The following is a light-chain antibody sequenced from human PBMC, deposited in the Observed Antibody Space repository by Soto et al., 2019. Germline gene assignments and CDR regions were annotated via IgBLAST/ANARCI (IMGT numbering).Light chain of an antibody. CDR1: QSIRSY. V-gene: IGKV3-15*01. CDR3: QHYNNWPPDYT. Sequence: SQGETASLSCRASQSIRSYLAWYQQKPGQAPRLLIYGASMRATGVPTRFSGSGSGTEFTLTISSLQSEDFAVYYCQHYNNWPPDYTFGQGTKVDIK. CDR2: GAS. J-gene: IGKJ2*01.